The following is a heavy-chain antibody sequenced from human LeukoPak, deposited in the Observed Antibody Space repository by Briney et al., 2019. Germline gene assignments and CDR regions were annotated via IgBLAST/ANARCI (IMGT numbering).Heavy chain of an antibody. CDR3: ARDRSRLVIIPGRTGFDP. Sequence: GSLRLSCAASGFTFSDYYWGWIRQPPGKGLEWIGSIYYSGSTYYNPSLKSRVTISVDTSKNQFSLKLSSVTAADTAVYYCARDRSRLVIIPGRTGFDPWGQGTLVTVPS. V-gene: IGHV4-38-2*02. CDR2: IYYSGST. J-gene: IGHJ5*02. CDR1: GFTFSDYY. D-gene: IGHD3/OR15-3a*01.